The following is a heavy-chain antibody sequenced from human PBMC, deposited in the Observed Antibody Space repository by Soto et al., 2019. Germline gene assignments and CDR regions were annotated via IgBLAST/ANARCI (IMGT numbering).Heavy chain of an antibody. CDR1: GGSISSYY. V-gene: IGHV4-59*08. J-gene: IGHJ4*02. CDR3: ARQEVVAATSYYFDY. Sequence: SETLSLTCTVSGGSISSYYWSWIRQPPGKGLKWIGYIYYSGSTNYNHSLKSRVTISVDTSKNQFSLKLSSVTAADTAVYYCARQEVVAATSYYFDYWGQGTLVTVSS. CDR2: IYYSGST. D-gene: IGHD2-15*01.